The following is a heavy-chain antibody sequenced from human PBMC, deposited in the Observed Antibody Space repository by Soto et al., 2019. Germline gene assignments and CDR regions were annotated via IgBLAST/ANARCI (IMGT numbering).Heavy chain of an antibody. CDR3: ARGGYYDSSGPIPLDY. V-gene: IGHV4-31*03. J-gene: IGHJ4*02. D-gene: IGHD3-22*01. Sequence: PSENLSLTCTVSGGSISSGGYYWSWIRQHPGKGLEWIGYIYYSGSTYYNPSLKSRVTISVDTSKNQFSLKLSSVTAADTAVYYCARGGYYDSSGPIPLDYWGQGTLVTVSS. CDR1: GGSISSGGYY. CDR2: IYYSGST.